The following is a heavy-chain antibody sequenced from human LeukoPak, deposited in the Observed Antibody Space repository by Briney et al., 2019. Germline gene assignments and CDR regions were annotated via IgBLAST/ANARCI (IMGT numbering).Heavy chain of an antibody. CDR3: ASSRAYSNSLWYYYMDV. J-gene: IGHJ6*03. CDR2: INHSGTT. CDR1: GFTFSDYS. Sequence: GSLRLSCAASGFTFSDYSINWVRQPPGKGLEWIAEINHSGTTNYNASLNSRVTISLDTSKNQFSLKLTSVTAADTAVYYCASSRAYSNSLWYYYMDVWGKGTTVTVSS. V-gene: IGHV4-34*01. D-gene: IGHD2-2*01.